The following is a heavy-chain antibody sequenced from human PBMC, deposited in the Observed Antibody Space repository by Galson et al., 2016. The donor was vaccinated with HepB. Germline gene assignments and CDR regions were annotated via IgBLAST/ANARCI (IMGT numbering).Heavy chain of an antibody. CDR1: GFTFSIFG. CDR2: IWFDGSIK. CDR3: ARENYADYVLYY. V-gene: IGHV3-33*01. J-gene: IGHJ4*02. D-gene: IGHD4-17*01. Sequence: SLRLSCAASGFTFSIFGMHWVRQAPGKGLEWVAVIWFDGSIKYYADSVKGRFTISRDNSKNTVYLQMNSLRAEDTAVYYCARENYADYVLYYWGQGTLVSVSS.